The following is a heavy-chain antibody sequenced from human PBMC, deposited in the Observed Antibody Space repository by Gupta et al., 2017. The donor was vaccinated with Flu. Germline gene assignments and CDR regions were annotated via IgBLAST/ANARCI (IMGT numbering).Heavy chain of an antibody. D-gene: IGHD5-12*01. J-gene: IGHJ4*02. CDR3: ARVNVDIQAPDIYHYFDY. Sequence: QGLEWMGGIIPIFGTANYAQKFQGRVTITADKSTSTAYMELSSLRSEDTAVYYCARVNVDIQAPDIYHYFDYWGQGTLVTVSS. V-gene: IGHV1-69*06. CDR2: IIPIFGTA.